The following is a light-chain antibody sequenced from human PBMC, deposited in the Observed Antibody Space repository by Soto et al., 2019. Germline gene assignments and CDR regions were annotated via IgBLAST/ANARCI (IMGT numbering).Light chain of an antibody. CDR2: GAF. J-gene: IGKJ1*01. V-gene: IGKV3-15*01. CDR3: QQYNNWPPWT. Sequence: EIVMTQSPATLSVSPGERATLSCRASQSVSSNLAWYQQKPGQAPRLLIYGAFTRATGIPARFSGSGSGTGVTLTLSSLQSEDFAGYYCQQYNNWPPWTFGQGTKVEIK. CDR1: QSVSSN.